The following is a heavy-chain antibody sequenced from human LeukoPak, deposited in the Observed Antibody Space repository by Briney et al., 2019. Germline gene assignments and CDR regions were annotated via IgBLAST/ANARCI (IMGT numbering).Heavy chain of an antibody. Sequence: PSETLSLTCAVYGGSFSGYYWSWIRQPPGKGLEWIGSIYYSGSTYYNPSLKSRVTISVDTSKNQFSLKLSSVTAADTAVYYCAREWASGSYAGLDYWGQGTLVTVSS. V-gene: IGHV4-34*01. J-gene: IGHJ4*02. D-gene: IGHD1-26*01. CDR3: AREWASGSYAGLDY. CDR1: GGSFSGYY. CDR2: IYYSGST.